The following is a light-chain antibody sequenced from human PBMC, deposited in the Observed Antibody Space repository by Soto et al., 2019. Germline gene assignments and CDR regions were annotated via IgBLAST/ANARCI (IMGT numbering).Light chain of an antibody. CDR2: DAS. V-gene: IGKV3-11*01. Sequence: EIVLTQSPATLSLSPGERATLSCRASQSVSSYLAWYQQKPGQAPRLLIFDASHRATGIPARFSGSGSGTDFTLTISSLEPEDFAIYYCQQRSNWPPFTFGQGTRLEIK. J-gene: IGKJ5*01. CDR1: QSVSSY. CDR3: QQRSNWPPFT.